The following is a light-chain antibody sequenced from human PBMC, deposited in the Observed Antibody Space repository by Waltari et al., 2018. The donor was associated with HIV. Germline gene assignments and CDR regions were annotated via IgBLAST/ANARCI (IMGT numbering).Light chain of an antibody. J-gene: IGLJ3*02. CDR1: NMGGKN. Sequence: SYVLTQPPSVSVAPGQTASMTCGGNNMGGKNVHWYQQKPGQAPVLVVYENSGRPSGSPERIAGSKSGNTATLTISRVEAGEEADYYCQVWDSSSDDWVFGGGTKLTVL. V-gene: IGLV3-21*02. CDR2: ENS. CDR3: QVWDSSSDDWV.